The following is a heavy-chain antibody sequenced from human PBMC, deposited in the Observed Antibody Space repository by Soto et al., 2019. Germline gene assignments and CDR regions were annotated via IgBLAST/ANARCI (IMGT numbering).Heavy chain of an antibody. Sequence: ASVKVSCKASGYTFTSYGISWVRQAPGQGLEWMGWISAYNGNTNYAQKLQGRVTMTTDTSTSTAYMELSRLRSDDTAVYYCARDSAGYSSGWGENYFDYWGQGTLVTVSS. CDR2: ISAYNGNT. V-gene: IGHV1-18*01. CDR1: GYTFTSYG. J-gene: IGHJ4*02. D-gene: IGHD6-19*01. CDR3: ARDSAGYSSGWGENYFDY.